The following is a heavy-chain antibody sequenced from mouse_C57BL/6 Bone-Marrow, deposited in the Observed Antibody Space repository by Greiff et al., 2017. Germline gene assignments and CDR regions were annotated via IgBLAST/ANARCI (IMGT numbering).Heavy chain of an antibody. CDR1: GYTFTEYT. J-gene: IGHJ4*01. Sequence: QVQLQQSGAELVKPGASVKLSCKASGYTFTEYTIHWVKQRSGQGLEWIGWFYPGSGSIKYNEKFKDKATLTADKSSSTVYMELSRLKSEDSAVYFCARHEDRDSSGPPAMDYWGQGTSVTVSS. V-gene: IGHV1-62-2*01. CDR2: FYPGSGSI. D-gene: IGHD3-2*02. CDR3: ARHEDRDSSGPPAMDY.